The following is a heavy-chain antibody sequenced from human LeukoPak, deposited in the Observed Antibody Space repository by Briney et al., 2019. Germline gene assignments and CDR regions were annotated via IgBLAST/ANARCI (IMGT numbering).Heavy chain of an antibody. CDR3: ATNGYYCMDV. V-gene: IGHV4-4*02. J-gene: IGHJ6*03. CDR2: IYHSGGT. Sequence: SETLSLTCAVSGGSISSRTNWWRGVRQPPGKGVEWIGEIYHSGGTNYNPSLKSRITISVDKSQNQFSLKVNSLTAADTAVYYCATNGYYCMDVWGKGTTVTVSS. CDR1: GGSISSRTNW. D-gene: IGHD2-8*01.